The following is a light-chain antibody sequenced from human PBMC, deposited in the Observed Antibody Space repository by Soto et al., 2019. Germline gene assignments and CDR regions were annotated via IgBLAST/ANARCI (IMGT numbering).Light chain of an antibody. CDR3: QHLNSSPHT. CDR2: AAS. Sequence: DIQLTQSPSFLSASVGDRVTITCRASQGISSYLAWYQQKPGKAPKLLIYAASTLQSGVPSRFSGSGSGTEFTLTISSLQPEDFATYYCQHLNSSPHTFGQGTRLEIK. V-gene: IGKV1-9*01. CDR1: QGISSY. J-gene: IGKJ5*01.